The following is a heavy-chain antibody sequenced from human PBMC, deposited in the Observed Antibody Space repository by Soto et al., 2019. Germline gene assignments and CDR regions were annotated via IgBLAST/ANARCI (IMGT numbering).Heavy chain of an antibody. D-gene: IGHD1-26*01. J-gene: IGHJ5*02. CDR1: GYSFTSYW. CDR3: ARGGIVGVPTARWFDP. CDR2: IYPGDSDT. V-gene: IGHV5-51*01. Sequence: GESLKISCQGSGYSFTSYWIGWVRQMPGKGLEWMGIIYPGDSDTRYSPSFQGQVTISADKSISTAYLQWSTLKASDTAMYYCARGGIVGVPTARWFDPWGQGTLVTVSS.